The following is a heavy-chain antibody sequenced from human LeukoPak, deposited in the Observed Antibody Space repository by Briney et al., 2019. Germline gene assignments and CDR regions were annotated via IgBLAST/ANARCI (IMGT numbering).Heavy chain of an antibody. D-gene: IGHD3-22*01. J-gene: IGHJ5*02. CDR3: ARVAYYYDSSGYLNWFDP. Sequence: SETLSLTCTVSGGSISTSSYYWGWVRQPPGKGLEWIGNIFYSGSTYYNPSLKSRVTISVDTSKNQFSLKLSSVTAADTAVYYCARVAYYYDSSGYLNWFDPWGQGTLVTVSS. CDR2: IFYSGST. CDR1: GGSISTSSYY. V-gene: IGHV4-39*07.